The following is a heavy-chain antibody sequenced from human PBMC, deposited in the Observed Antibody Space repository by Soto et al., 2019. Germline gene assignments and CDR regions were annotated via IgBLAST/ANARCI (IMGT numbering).Heavy chain of an antibody. CDR1: GDSVSSNSAA. D-gene: IGHD3-10*01. Sequence: SQTLSLTCVISGDSVSSNSAAWNWIRQSPSRGLEWLGRTYYRSKWYNDYAVSVKSRITINPDTSKNQFSLQLNSVTPEDTAVYYCAREWMVRGVKYYYYGMDVWGQGTTVTVSS. V-gene: IGHV6-1*01. CDR3: AREWMVRGVKYYYYGMDV. J-gene: IGHJ6*02. CDR2: TYYRSKWYN.